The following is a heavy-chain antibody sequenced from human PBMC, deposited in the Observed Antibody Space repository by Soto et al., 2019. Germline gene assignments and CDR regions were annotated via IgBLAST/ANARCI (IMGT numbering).Heavy chain of an antibody. V-gene: IGHV1-69*01. Sequence: QVQLVQSGAEVKKPGSSVKVSCKASGGTFGSHGIAWVRQAPGQGLEWMGGIIAMLGTPTYAEKVQGRATITADESLTSSYWELRSLRSEDTAVYFCAIGAMANFDYGGQGPVVTVSS. CDR3: AIGAMANFDY. D-gene: IGHD5-18*01. CDR1: GGTFGSHG. J-gene: IGHJ4*02. CDR2: IIAMLGTP.